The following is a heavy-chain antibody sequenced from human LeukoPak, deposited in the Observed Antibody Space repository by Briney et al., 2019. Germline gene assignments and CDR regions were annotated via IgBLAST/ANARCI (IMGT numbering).Heavy chain of an antibody. J-gene: IGHJ4*02. CDR1: GFTCSSYA. Sequence: GGSLRLSCAASGFTCSSYAMSWVRQAPGRGLEWVSGISGSGGSTYYADSVKGRFTISRDNSKNTLYLQMNSLRAEGTAVYYCAKPRSDYYYSAFDYWGQGTLVTVSS. V-gene: IGHV3-23*01. CDR2: ISGSGGST. CDR3: AKPRSDYYYSAFDY. D-gene: IGHD3-22*01.